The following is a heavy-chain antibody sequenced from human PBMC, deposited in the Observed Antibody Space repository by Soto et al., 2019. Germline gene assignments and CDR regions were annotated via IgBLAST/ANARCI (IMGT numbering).Heavy chain of an antibody. CDR2: ISYDGSNK. Sequence: QVQLVESGGGVVQPGRSLRLSCAASGFTFSSYDMHWVRQAPGKGLEWVAVISYDGSNKYYADSVKGRFTISRDNSKNTLYLQMNSLRAEDTAVYYCARDVGEYGDLNYYFDYWGQGTLVTVSS. CDR3: ARDVGEYGDLNYYFDY. D-gene: IGHD4-17*01. J-gene: IGHJ4*02. V-gene: IGHV3-30-3*01. CDR1: GFTFSSYD.